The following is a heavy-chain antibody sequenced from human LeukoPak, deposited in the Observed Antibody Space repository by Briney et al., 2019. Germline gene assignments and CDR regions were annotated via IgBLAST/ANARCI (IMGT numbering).Heavy chain of an antibody. Sequence: RTSETLSLTCTVSGGSISSGSYGWSWIRQPAGKGLEWIGRIYTSGSTNYNPSLKSRVTISVDTSKNQFSLKLRSVTAADTAVYYCASDWSTDYWGQGTLVTVSS. J-gene: IGHJ4*02. D-gene: IGHD3-3*01. V-gene: IGHV4-61*02. CDR3: ASDWSTDY. CDR1: GGSISSGSYG. CDR2: IYTSGST.